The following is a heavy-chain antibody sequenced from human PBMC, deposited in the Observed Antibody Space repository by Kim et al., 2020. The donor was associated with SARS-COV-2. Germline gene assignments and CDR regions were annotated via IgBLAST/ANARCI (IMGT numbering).Heavy chain of an antibody. Sequence: ASVKVSCKASGYTFTSYYMHWVRQAPGQGLEWMGIINPSGGSTSYAQKCQGRVTMTRDTSTSTVYMELSSLRSEDTAVYYCARVLPLPDYYDSSGFFDYWGQGTLVTLSS. CDR3: ARVLPLPDYYDSSGFFDY. CDR1: GYTFTSYY. D-gene: IGHD3-22*01. J-gene: IGHJ4*02. CDR2: INPSGGST. V-gene: IGHV1-46*01.